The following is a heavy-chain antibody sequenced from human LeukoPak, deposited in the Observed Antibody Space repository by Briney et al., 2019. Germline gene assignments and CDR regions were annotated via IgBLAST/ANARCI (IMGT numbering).Heavy chain of an antibody. CDR1: GFTFSSYA. J-gene: IGHJ4*02. Sequence: GGSLRLSCAASGFTFSSYAMSWVRQAPGKGLEWVSAISGSGGSTYYADSVKGRFTISRDNSKNTLYPQMNSLRAEDTAVYYCARDRQRDAYNIASGYWGQGTLVTVSS. CDR2: ISGSGGST. V-gene: IGHV3-23*01. D-gene: IGHD5-24*01. CDR3: ARDRQRDAYNIASGY.